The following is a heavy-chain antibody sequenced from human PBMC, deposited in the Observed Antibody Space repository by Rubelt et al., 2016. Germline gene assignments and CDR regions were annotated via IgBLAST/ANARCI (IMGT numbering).Heavy chain of an antibody. CDR2: ITRDGTGT. CDR3: ARDASSSRVDDFDC. Sequence: EVQLVESGGGLVQPGGSLRLSCAASGFTFSTYRMHWVRQAPGKGLVWVSRITRDGTGTTYADSVKGRFTISRDNAKNTLYLQMNSMRAGDTAVYYCARDASSSRVDDFDCWGQGTLVTVSS. CDR1: GFTFSTYR. J-gene: IGHJ4*02. V-gene: IGHV3-74*01. D-gene: IGHD6-13*01.